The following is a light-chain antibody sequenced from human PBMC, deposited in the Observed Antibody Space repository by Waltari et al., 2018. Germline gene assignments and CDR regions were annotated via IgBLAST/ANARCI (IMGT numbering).Light chain of an antibody. CDR3: QSYYNDNVV. Sequence: NFILTQTHSVSESPGKTVTISCTRSSGSIGSSYVQWYQQRPGSAPTTVIYEDYQRPSGVPERFSCSIDSSSNSAYVTISGLKPEDEADYYCQSYYNDNVVFGGGTRLTVL. CDR1: SGSIGSSY. CDR2: EDY. J-gene: IGLJ3*02. V-gene: IGLV6-57*03.